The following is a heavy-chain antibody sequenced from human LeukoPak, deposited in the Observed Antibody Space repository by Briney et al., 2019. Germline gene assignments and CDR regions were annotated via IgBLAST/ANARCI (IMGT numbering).Heavy chain of an antibody. CDR1: GGTFRSYA. CDR2: IIPMYGTT. CDR3: AKSGTYSTGWYYFDY. J-gene: IGHJ4*02. D-gene: IGHD6-19*01. Sequence: ASVKVSCKASGGTFRSYAITWVRQAPGQGLEWMGRIIPMYGTTSYAQRIQGRVTITTDESTSTAYMELSSLRSEDTAVYYCAKSGTYSTGWYYFDYWGQGTLVTVSS. V-gene: IGHV1-69*05.